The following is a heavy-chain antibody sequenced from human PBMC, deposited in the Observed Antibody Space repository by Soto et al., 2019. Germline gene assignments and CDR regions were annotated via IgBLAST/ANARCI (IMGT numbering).Heavy chain of an antibody. J-gene: IGHJ5*02. CDR2: ISAYNGNT. CDR1: GYTFTSYG. D-gene: IGHD3-9*01. Sequence: ASVKVSCKASGYTFTSYGISWVRQAPGQGLEWMGWISAYNGNTNYAQKLQGRVTMTTDTSTSTAYMELRSLRSDDTAVYYCARAYYDILTGYSSVAYNWFDPWGQGTLVTVSS. V-gene: IGHV1-18*01. CDR3: ARAYYDILTGYSSVAYNWFDP.